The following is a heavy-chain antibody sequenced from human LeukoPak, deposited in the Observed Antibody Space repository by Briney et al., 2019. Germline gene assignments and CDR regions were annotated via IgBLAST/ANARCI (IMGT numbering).Heavy chain of an antibody. CDR3: AKGGYTYGGRLFDY. V-gene: IGHV3-43*02. CDR1: GFTFSNYG. J-gene: IGHJ4*02. Sequence: PGGSLRLSCAASGFTFSNYGMHWVRQAPGKGLEWVSFISGDGGATYYADSAKGRLTISRDNGRKSLYLQMDSLRTEDTALYYCAKGGYTYGGRLFDYWGQGTLVTVSS. CDR2: ISGDGGAT. D-gene: IGHD5-18*01.